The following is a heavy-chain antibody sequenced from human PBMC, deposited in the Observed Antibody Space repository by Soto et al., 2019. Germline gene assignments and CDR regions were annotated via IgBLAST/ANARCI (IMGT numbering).Heavy chain of an antibody. D-gene: IGHD6-6*01. J-gene: IGHJ6*03. CDR1: GFTFSSYW. V-gene: IGHV3-7*01. Sequence: GGSLRLSCAASGFTFSSYWMTWVRQVPGKGLEWVANIKQDGSEKYYVDSVKGRFTVSRDNAKNSVYLQMNSLRAEDTAVYYCATCIAARPYYYYYMDVWGKGTPVTVSS. CDR2: IKQDGSEK. CDR3: ATCIAARPYYYYYMDV.